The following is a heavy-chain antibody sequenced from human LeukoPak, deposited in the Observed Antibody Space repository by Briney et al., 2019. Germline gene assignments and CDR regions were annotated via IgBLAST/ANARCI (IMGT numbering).Heavy chain of an antibody. J-gene: IGHJ5*02. CDR2: IYYSGST. CDR3: ARVRRGIVVVPNWFDP. Sequence: SQTLSLTCTVSGGSISSGDYYWSWIRQPPGKGLERIGYIYYSGSTYYNPSLKSRVTISVDTSKNQFSLKLSSVTAADTAVYYCARVRRGIVVVPNWFDPWGQGTLVTVSS. V-gene: IGHV4-30-4*01. CDR1: GGSISSGDYY. D-gene: IGHD2-2*01.